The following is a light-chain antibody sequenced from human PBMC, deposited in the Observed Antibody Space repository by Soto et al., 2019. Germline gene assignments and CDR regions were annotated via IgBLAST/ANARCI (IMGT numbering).Light chain of an antibody. V-gene: IGKV1-33*01. Sequence: DTQMTQSQSSLSTSVGDRVTITCQTSQDIINYLNWYQQKQGKAPNLLIYDASSLETGVPSRFSGSGSGTDFTFTISSLQPEDIATYYCQQYDNLPLTFGPGTKVDIK. J-gene: IGKJ3*01. CDR3: QQYDNLPLT. CDR2: DAS. CDR1: QDIINY.